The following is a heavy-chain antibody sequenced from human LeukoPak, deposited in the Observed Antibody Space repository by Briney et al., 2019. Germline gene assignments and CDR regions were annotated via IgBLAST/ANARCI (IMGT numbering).Heavy chain of an antibody. D-gene: IGHD3-22*01. J-gene: IGHJ4*02. V-gene: IGHV3-64D*06. CDR1: GFTFSSYA. CDR2: ISSNGGST. Sequence: PGRSLSLSCSASGFTFSSYAMHWLRQAPGKGLEYVSAISSNGGSTYYADSVKGRFTISRDNSKNTLYLQMSSLRAEDTAVYYCVKGITMIVVVITGFDYWGQGTLVTVSS. CDR3: VKGITMIVVVITGFDY.